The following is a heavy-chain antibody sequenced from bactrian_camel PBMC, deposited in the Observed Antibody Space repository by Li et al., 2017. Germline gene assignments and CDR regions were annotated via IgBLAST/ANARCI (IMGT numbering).Heavy chain of an antibody. V-gene: IGHV3S53*01. CDR3: AADLARYCGAFSGFFARAS. CDR2: LASDGSS. CDR1: PYLINGWH. Sequence: HVQLVESGGGSVQAGGSLQLSCVASPYLINGWHMGWFRQAQGKEREGVASLASDGSSIYANSLKGRFTHSKDNAKNTLYLQMNSLKPEDSAMYYCAADLARYCGAFSGFFARASWGQGTQVTVS. J-gene: IGHJ4*01. D-gene: IGHD2*01.